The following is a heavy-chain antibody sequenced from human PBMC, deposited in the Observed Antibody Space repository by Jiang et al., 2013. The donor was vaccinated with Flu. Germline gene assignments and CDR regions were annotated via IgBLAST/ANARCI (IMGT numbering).Heavy chain of an antibody. J-gene: IGHJ4*02. Sequence: GAEVKKPGASVKVSCKASGYTFTSYYMHWVRQAPGQGLEWMGIINPSGGSTSYAQRFQGRVTMTRDTSTSTVYMELSSLGSEDTAVYYCARDGNYYDSSGYPTEYYYFDYWGQGTLVTVSS. V-gene: IGHV1-46*03. CDR1: GYTFTSYY. D-gene: IGHD3-22*01. CDR3: ARDGNYYDSSGYPTEYYYFDY. CDR2: INPSGGST.